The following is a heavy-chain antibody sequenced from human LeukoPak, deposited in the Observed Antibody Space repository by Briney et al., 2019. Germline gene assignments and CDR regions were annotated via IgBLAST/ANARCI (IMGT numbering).Heavy chain of an antibody. J-gene: IGHJ4*02. CDR1: GYTFSSYG. CDR3: ARVPGTRDFDY. CDR2: ISPYNGDR. Sequence: ASVKVSCKASGYTFSSYGISWVRQAPGHGHEWMGWISPYNGDRNYAQTFQDRVTMTTDTSTSTAYMELRSLTSDDTAVYYCARVPGTRDFDYWGQGTLVTVSS. V-gene: IGHV1-18*01.